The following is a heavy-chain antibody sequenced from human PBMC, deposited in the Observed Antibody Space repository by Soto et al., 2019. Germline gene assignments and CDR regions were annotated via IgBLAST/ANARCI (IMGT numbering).Heavy chain of an antibody. CDR1: GFTFRSYA. CDR2: ISFDGSNK. V-gene: IGHV3-30-3*01. J-gene: IGHJ5*02. D-gene: IGHD2-2*01. Sequence: GSLRLSCAASGFTFRSYAMHWVRQAPGKVLDWVAVISFDGSNKYYADTVKGRFTISRDNSKNTLYLQMNSLRAEDTAVYYCARSVVVPAALDSWGQGALVTVSS. CDR3: ARSVVVPAALDS.